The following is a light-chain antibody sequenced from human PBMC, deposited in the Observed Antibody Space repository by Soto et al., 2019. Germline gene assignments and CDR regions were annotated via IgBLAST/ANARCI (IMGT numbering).Light chain of an antibody. J-gene: IGLJ1*01. CDR2: ENN. CDR3: QSYDSSLSGYV. Sequence: QSVLTQPPSVSEAPRQRVTISCTGSSSNIGAGYEAHWYQQVPGTAPKLLIYENNNRPSGVPDRCSGSKSGTSASLAITGLQAEDEAEYYCQSYDSSLSGYVFGTGTKLTVL. CDR1: SSNIGAGYE. V-gene: IGLV1-40*01.